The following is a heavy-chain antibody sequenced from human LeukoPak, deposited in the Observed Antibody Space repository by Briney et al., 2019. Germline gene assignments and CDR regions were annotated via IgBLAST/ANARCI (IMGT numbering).Heavy chain of an antibody. CDR1: GGSISIYY. D-gene: IGHD2-21*02. V-gene: IGHV4-4*07. CDR2: IYTSGST. J-gene: IGHJ6*03. Sequence: SETLSLTCTVSGGSISIYYWSWIRQPAGKGLEWIGRIYTSGSTNYTPSLKSRVAISVDRSKNQFSLKLSSVTAADTAVYYCARTYCGGDCRGYYYHYYMDVWGKGTTVTISS. CDR3: ARTYCGGDCRGYYYHYYMDV.